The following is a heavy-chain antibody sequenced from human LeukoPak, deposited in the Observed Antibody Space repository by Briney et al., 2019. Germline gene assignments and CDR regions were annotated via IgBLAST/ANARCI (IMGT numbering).Heavy chain of an antibody. CDR3: ASGSGSYFDAFDI. CDR2: IRGSGGST. Sequence: GGSLRLSCAASGFTFSSYAMSCVRQAPGKGLEWVSAIRGSGGSTYYADSVKGRFTISRHNSKNTLYLQMNSLRAEDTAVYYCASGSGSYFDAFDIWGQGTMVTVSS. J-gene: IGHJ3*02. V-gene: IGHV3-23*01. D-gene: IGHD1-26*01. CDR1: GFTFSSYA.